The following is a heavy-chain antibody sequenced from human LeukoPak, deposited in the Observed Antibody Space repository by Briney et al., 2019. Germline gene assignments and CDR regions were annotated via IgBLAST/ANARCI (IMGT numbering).Heavy chain of an antibody. V-gene: IGHV3-30*02. D-gene: IGHD3-16*01. CDR1: GFTFSSYG. CDR2: IRYDGSNK. J-gene: IGHJ4*02. Sequence: PGGSLRLSCAASGFTFSSYGMHWVRQAPGKGLEWVAFIRYDGSNKYYADSVKGRFTISRDNSKNTLYLQMNSLRAEDTAVYYCAKTVGGELPTGGDYWGQGTLVTVSS. CDR3: AKTVGGELPTGGDY.